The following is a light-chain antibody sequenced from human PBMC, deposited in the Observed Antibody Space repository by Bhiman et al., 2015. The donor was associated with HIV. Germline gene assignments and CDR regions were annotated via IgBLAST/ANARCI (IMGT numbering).Light chain of an antibody. CDR3: AAWDDNFYV. Sequence: QSVLTQPPSVSGTPGQRVTISCTGSSSNIGAGYDVHWYQQLPGTAPKLLIYRNNQRPSGVPDRFSGSKSGTSASLAISGLQAEDEADYYCAAWDDNFYVFGTGTKVTVL. V-gene: IGLV1-44*01. CDR1: SSNIGAGYD. CDR2: RNN. J-gene: IGLJ1*01.